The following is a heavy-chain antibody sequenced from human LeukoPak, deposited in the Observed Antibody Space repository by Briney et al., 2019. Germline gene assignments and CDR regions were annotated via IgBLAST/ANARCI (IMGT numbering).Heavy chain of an antibody. V-gene: IGHV3-23*01. CDR2: IRSAVDTT. CDR3: AREYNWNYDFDY. D-gene: IGHD1-7*01. J-gene: IGHJ4*02. Sequence: GGSLRLSCAASGFMFSSNWMSWVRLAPGKGLEWVSGIRSAVDTTHYADSVKGRFIISRDNSKNTLSLQLNSLRAEDTAVYYCAREYNWNYDFDYWGQGTLVTVSS. CDR1: GFMFSSNW.